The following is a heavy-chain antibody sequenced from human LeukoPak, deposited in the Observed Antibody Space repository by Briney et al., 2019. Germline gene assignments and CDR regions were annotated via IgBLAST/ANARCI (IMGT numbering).Heavy chain of an antibody. Sequence: SVKVSCKASGYSFSDYYIHWLRQAPGQGLEWMGWINPDSGGTNYAQRFQGRVTMTRDTSITTVYMELSRLRSDDTAVFYCTREARAGNWFDPWGQGTPVIVSS. CDR3: TREARAGNWFDP. D-gene: IGHD5-12*01. V-gene: IGHV1-2*02. CDR2: INPDSGGT. CDR1: GYSFSDYY. J-gene: IGHJ5*02.